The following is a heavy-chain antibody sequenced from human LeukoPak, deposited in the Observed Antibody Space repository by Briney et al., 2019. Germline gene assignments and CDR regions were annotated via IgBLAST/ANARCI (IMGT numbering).Heavy chain of an antibody. V-gene: IGHV3-23*01. Sequence: GGSLRLSCAASGFTFSSYAMSWVRQAPGKGLEWVSAISGSGGSTYYVDSVKGRFTISRDNSKNTLYLQMNSLRAEDTAVYYCAKDLVGATTEKFDYWGQGTLVTVSS. J-gene: IGHJ4*02. CDR3: AKDLVGATTEKFDY. CDR2: ISGSGGST. D-gene: IGHD1-26*01. CDR1: GFTFSSYA.